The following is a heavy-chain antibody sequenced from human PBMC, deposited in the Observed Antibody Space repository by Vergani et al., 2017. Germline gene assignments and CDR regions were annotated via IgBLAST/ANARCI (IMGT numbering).Heavy chain of an antibody. J-gene: IGHJ6*03. CDR2: IDHTGRP. Sequence: QVQLQQWGGGLLKPSETLSLTCVVNGGSFTSYHWTWIRQSPGEELEWVGDIDHTGRPDYNPSLKSRITMSVDKSRNQFSLTLNSVTATDTAIYFCARVNTETNGHLYYYYYMDVWGQGTAVTVS. CDR1: GGSFTSYH. V-gene: IGHV4-34*01. CDR3: ARVNTETNGHLYYYYYMDV. D-gene: IGHD4-11*01.